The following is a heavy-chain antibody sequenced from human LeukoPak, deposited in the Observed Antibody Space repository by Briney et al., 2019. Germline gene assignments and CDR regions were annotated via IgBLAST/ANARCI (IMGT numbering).Heavy chain of an antibody. V-gene: IGHV4-34*01. Sequence: SETLSLTCAVYGGSFSGYYWSWIRQPPGKGLEWIGEINHSGSTNYNPSLKSRVTISVDTSKNQFSLKLSSVTAADTAVYYCARGFYSSGWLGAFDIWGQGTMVTVSS. D-gene: IGHD6-19*01. J-gene: IGHJ3*02. CDR3: ARGFYSSGWLGAFDI. CDR1: GGSFSGYY. CDR2: INHSGST.